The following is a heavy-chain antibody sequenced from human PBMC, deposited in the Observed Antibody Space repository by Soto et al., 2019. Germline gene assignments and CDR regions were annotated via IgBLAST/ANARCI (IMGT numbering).Heavy chain of an antibody. Sequence: GSLRLACADPAFSFNNYAMTWVRQAPGKGLEWVSVISGSGGSTSYGDSVKGRFTISRDNSKNTLYLQMDSLRAEDTAVYYCAKHRGWGSISPYDYYGMDVWGQGTTVTVSS. CDR2: ISGSGGST. CDR3: AKHRGWGSISPYDYYGMDV. CDR1: AFSFNNYA. V-gene: IGHV3-23*01. J-gene: IGHJ6*02. D-gene: IGHD3-3*02.